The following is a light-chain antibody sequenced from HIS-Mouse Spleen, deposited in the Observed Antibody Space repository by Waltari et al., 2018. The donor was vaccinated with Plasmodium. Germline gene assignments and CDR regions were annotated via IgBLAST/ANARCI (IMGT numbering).Light chain of an antibody. J-gene: IGKJ1*01. V-gene: IGKV1-5*03. CDR3: QQYNSYSWT. Sequence: DIQMTQSPSTLSASVGGRVTIPCRASQSISSWLAWYQQKPGKAPKLLIYKASSLESGVPSRFSGSGSGTEFTLTISSLQPDDFATYYCQQYNSYSWTFGQGTKVEIK. CDR2: KAS. CDR1: QSISSW.